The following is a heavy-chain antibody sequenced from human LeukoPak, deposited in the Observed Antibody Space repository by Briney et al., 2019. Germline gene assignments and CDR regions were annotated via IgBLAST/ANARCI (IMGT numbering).Heavy chain of an antibody. CDR2: ISSSSSYI. J-gene: IGHJ4*02. CDR3: ARAAGTTSSFDY. D-gene: IGHD1-1*01. V-gene: IGHV3-21*01. Sequence: PGGSLRLSCAASGFTFSGYTMNWVRQAPGKGLEWVSSISSSSSYIYYADLVKGRFTISRDNAKNSLYLQMNSLRAEDTAVYYCARAAGTTSSFDYWGQGTLVTVSS. CDR1: GFTFSGYT.